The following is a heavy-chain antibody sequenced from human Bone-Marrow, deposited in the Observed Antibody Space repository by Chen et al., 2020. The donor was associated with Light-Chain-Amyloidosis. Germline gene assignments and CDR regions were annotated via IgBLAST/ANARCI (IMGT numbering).Heavy chain of an antibody. CDR2: ISAYNGNT. V-gene: IGHV1-18*04. CDR1: GYSFSADG. CDR3: ARAAPVSSSDLDY. Sequence: QVQLLQSGAEVKKPGASERVSCKAAGYSFSADGISWVRQAPGQGLEWMGWISAYNGNTLFAQNFQGRVTLTTDTSTSTAYMELRSLRSDDTAVYYCARAAPVSSSDLDYWGQGTLVTVSS. J-gene: IGHJ4*02.